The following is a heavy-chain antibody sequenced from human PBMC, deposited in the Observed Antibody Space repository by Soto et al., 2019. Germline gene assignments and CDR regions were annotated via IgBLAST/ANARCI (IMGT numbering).Heavy chain of an antibody. Sequence: QVQLVQSGAEVKKPGASVKVSCKASCYTFTSYGISWVRQAPGQGLEWMGWISAYNGNTTYAQKLRGRVTMTTDTSKSTAYMELRSLRSGDTAVYYFAREYYYVSVPWYWRQGTLVTVSS. CDR3: AREYYYVSVPWY. J-gene: IGHJ4*02. V-gene: IGHV1-18*01. CDR2: ISAYNGNT. D-gene: IGHD3-10*01. CDR1: CYTFTSYG.